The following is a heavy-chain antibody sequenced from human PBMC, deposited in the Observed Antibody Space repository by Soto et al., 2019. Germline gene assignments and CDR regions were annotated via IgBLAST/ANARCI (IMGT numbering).Heavy chain of an antibody. J-gene: IGHJ6*02. Sequence: QVQLVQSGDEVKKPGASVKVSCKASGYTFSSFRISWVRQAPGQGLEWMGWISADSGSTNYAQRFQDRVTMSTDTSTTTAYMELTRLRSDDTAVYYCARPLDYYYYAMDVWGQGTTVTVSS. CDR3: ARPLDYYYYAMDV. CDR2: ISADSGST. CDR1: GYTFSSFR. V-gene: IGHV1-18*01.